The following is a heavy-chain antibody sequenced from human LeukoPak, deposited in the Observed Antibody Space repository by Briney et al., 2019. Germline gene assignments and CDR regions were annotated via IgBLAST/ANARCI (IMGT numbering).Heavy chain of an antibody. CDR1: GFTFSSYW. V-gene: IGHV3-74*01. J-gene: IGHJ4*02. CDR3: ARGRLAGTCVY. Sequence: PGESLRLSCAASGFTFSSYWMHWVRQAPGKGLVWVSRINSDGSSTSYADSVKGRFTISRDNAKNTLCLQMNSLRAEDTAVYYCARGRLAGTCVYWGQGTLVTVSS. D-gene: IGHD6-13*01. CDR2: INSDGSST.